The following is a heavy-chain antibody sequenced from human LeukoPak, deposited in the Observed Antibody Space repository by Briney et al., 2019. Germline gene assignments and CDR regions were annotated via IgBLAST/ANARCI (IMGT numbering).Heavy chain of an antibody. D-gene: IGHD3-22*01. J-gene: IGHJ4*02. Sequence: GASVKISCKASGYLFHNYGFSWVRQAPGQGLEWMGWINSYNGNTKYAQELQGRVTMSTDTSTNTAYMELRSLRSDDTAVYFCARDIGQWGYYDSRGHFRDFWGQGTLVTVSS. CDR2: INSYNGNT. CDR1: GYLFHNYG. CDR3: ARDIGQWGYYDSRGHFRDF. V-gene: IGHV1-18*01.